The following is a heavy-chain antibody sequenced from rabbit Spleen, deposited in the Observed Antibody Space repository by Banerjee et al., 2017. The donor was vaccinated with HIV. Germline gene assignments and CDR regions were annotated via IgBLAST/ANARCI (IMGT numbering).Heavy chain of an antibody. V-gene: IGHV1S45*01. J-gene: IGHJ6*01. Sequence: QEHLVESGGGLVQPEGSLTLTCTASGVSFSFSSYMCWVRQAPGKGLEWIACIDSGSSGFTYFASWAKGRFTISKTSSTTVTLQMTSLTAADTATYFCARDSASSFSSYGMDLWGPGPRHRL. CDR2: IDSGSSGFT. D-gene: IGHD8-1*01. CDR1: GVSFSFSSY. CDR3: ARDSASSFSSYGMDL.